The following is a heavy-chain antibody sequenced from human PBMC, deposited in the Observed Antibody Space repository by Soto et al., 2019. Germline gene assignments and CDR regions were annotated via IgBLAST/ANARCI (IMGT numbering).Heavy chain of an antibody. CDR1: GYSLTSGYY. J-gene: IGHJ5*01. D-gene: IGHD2-15*01. CDR3: ARARMVVAGTIVNS. Sequence: PSETLSLTCAVSGYSLTSGYYCGWIRQPPGKGLEWIGSIYHSGDTYYNPSLKSRVTISVDTSKNHFSLKLTSVTAADTAVYYCARARMVVAGTIVNSGGQGPLVPVSS. V-gene: IGHV4-38-2*01. CDR2: IYHSGDT.